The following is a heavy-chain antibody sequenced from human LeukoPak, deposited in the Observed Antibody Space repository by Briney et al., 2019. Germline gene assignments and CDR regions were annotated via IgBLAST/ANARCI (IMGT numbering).Heavy chain of an antibody. D-gene: IGHD2-15*01. CDR2: NYYSGST. V-gene: IGHV4-39*01. CDR1: GGSISSSSYY. J-gene: IGHJ4*02. CDR3: ARRRSGPDYFDY. Sequence: PSETLSLTCTVSGGSISSSSYYWGWIRQPPGKGLEWIGSNYYSGSTYYNPSLKSRVTISVDTSKNQFSLKLSSVTAADTAVYYCARRRSGPDYFDYWGQGSLVTVSS.